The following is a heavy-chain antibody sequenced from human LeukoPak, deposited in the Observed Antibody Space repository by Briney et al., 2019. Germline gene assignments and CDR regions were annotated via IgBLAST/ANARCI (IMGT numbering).Heavy chain of an antibody. CDR3: VAGDYSSGSYYPLFDY. D-gene: IGHD3-22*01. Sequence: PSETLSLTCTVSGGSISSYYWSWIRQPPGKGLEWIGYIYYSGGTNYNPSLKSRVTMSVDTSKNQFSLKLSSVTAPDTAVYYCVAGDYSSGSYYPLFDYWGQGTLVTVSS. V-gene: IGHV4-59*01. J-gene: IGHJ4*02. CDR2: IYYSGGT. CDR1: GGSISSYY.